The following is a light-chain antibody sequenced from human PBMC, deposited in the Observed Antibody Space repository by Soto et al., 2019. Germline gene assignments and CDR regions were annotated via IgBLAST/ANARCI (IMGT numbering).Light chain of an antibody. CDR3: QQYGSSLSST. V-gene: IGKV3-20*01. Sequence: TPATLPLSPRERATLSSQASQSVINYLAWYQQKPGQAPRLLIYDASNRATGIPARFSGSGSGTDFTLTISRLEPQDFAVYYCQQYGSSLSSTFGQGTRLEIK. CDR1: QSVINY. CDR2: DAS. J-gene: IGKJ5*01.